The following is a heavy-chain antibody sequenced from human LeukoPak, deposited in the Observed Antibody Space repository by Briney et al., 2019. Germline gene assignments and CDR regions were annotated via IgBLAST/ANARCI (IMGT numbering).Heavy chain of an antibody. CDR1: GFTFSSYG. D-gene: IGHD3-22*01. Sequence: PGGSLRLSCAASGFTFSSYGMHWVRQAPGKGLEWVAVISYDGSNKYYADSVKGRFTISRDNSKNTLYLQMNSLRAEDTAVYYCAKDEGFMIVVVMTYYYGMDVWGQGTTVTVSS. J-gene: IGHJ6*02. V-gene: IGHV3-30*18. CDR3: AKDEGFMIVVVMTYYYGMDV. CDR2: ISYDGSNK.